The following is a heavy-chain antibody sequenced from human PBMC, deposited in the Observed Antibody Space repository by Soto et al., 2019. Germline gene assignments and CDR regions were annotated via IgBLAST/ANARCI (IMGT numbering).Heavy chain of an antibody. CDR1: GFTFSSYA. Sequence: GGSLRLSCAASGFTFSSYAMSWVRQAPGKGLEWVAAISGSGGSTYYADSVKGRFTISRDNSKNTLYLQMNSLRAEDTAVYYCAKDSGYSGFFDYWGQGTLVTVSS. CDR2: ISGSGGST. CDR3: AKDSGYSGFFDY. V-gene: IGHV3-23*01. D-gene: IGHD5-12*01. J-gene: IGHJ4*02.